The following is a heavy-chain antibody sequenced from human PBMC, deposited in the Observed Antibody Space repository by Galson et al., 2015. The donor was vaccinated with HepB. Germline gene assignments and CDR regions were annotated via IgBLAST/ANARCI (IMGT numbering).Heavy chain of an antibody. D-gene: IGHD2-2*01. V-gene: IGHV1-69*01. CDR2: IIPIFGTA. CDR3: AREGDIVVVPAATPHAFDI. CDR1: GGTFSSYA. Sequence: SCKASGGTFSSYAISWVRQAPGPGLEWMGGIIPIFGTANYAQKFQGRVTITADESTSTAYMELSSLRSEDTAVYYCAREGDIVVVPAATPHAFDIWGQGTMVTVSS. J-gene: IGHJ3*02.